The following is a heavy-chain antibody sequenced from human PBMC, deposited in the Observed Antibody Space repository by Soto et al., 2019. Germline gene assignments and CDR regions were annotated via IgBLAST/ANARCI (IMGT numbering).Heavy chain of an antibody. CDR1: GGFTSTNNW. V-gene: IGHV4-4*02. D-gene: IGHD3-10*01. Sequence: QLQLQESGPGLVRPSGTLSLTCAVSGGFTSTNNWWSWVRQPPGKGLEWIGDAYHSGITEYNPSLKSRGSISVDKSKNQISLKLTSATAADTAVYYCARSPPSSYYGGSGTFDYWGQGTLVTVSS. CDR2: AYHSGIT. J-gene: IGHJ4*02. CDR3: ARSPPSSYYGGSGTFDY.